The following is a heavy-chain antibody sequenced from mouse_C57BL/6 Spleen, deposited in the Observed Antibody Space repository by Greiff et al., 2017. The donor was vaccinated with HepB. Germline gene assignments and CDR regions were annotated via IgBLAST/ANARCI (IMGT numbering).Heavy chain of an antibody. CDR1: GFTFSSYA. CDR2: SSDGGSYT. J-gene: IGHJ3*01. V-gene: IGHV5-4*03. CDR3: AREGEVLTPFAY. D-gene: IGHD4-1*01. Sequence: EVKLVESGGGLVKPGGSLKLSCAASGFTFSSYAMSWVRQTPEKRREWVATSSDGGSYTYYPDNVKGRFTISRDNAKNNLYLQMSHLKSEDTAMYYCAREGEVLTPFAYWGQGTLVTVSA.